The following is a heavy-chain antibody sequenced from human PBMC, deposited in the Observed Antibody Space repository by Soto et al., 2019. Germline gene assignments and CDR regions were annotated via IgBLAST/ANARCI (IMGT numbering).Heavy chain of an antibody. V-gene: IGHV3-15*07. CDR2: IKSKTDGGTT. CDR3: TTGLVKGRGAFDI. CDR1: GFTFSNAW. Sequence: SCAASGFTFSNAWMNWVRQAPGKGLEWVGRIKSKTDGGTTDYAAPVKGRFTISRDDSKNTLYLQMNSLKTEDTAVYYCTTGLVKGRGAFDIWGQGTMVTVSS. J-gene: IGHJ3*02. D-gene: IGHD2-21*01.